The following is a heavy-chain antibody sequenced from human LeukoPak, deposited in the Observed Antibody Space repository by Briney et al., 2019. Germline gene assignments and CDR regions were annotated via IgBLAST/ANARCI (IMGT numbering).Heavy chain of an antibody. CDR3: ARGGKRGLVDPGFDY. Sequence: ASVRVSCKASGGTFSSYAISWVREAPGQGPEWMGGIIPIFGTAHYAQKFQGRVTITADESTSTAYMELSSQRSADTAVYYFARGGKRGLVDPGFDYWGQGNPVTVSS. V-gene: IGHV1-69*13. J-gene: IGHJ4*02. D-gene: IGHD2-2*01. CDR1: GGTFSSYA. CDR2: IIPIFGTA.